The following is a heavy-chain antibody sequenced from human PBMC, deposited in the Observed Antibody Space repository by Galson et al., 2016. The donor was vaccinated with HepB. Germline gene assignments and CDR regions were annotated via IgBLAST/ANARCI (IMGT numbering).Heavy chain of an antibody. CDR2: IKQDGSEE. CDR1: GFTLSSYW. V-gene: IGHV3-7*03. CDR3: AKGGGSGSHVY. D-gene: IGHD3-10*01. Sequence: SLRLSCAASGFTLSSYWMSWVRQAPGKGLEWVANIKQDGSEEYYVDSVKGRFTISRDNAKNSLYLQMNSLRAEDTAVYYCAKGGGSGSHVYWGQGTVFTGSS. J-gene: IGHJ1*01.